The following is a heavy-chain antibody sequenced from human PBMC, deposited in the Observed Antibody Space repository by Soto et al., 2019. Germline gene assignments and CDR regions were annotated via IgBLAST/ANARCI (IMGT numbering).Heavy chain of an antibody. V-gene: IGHV3-48*01. CDR1: GFTFSSYS. CDR3: ARARFEGEYYMDV. J-gene: IGHJ6*03. Sequence: GGSLRLSCAASGFTFSSYSMNWVRQAPGKGLEWVSYISSSSSTIYYADSVKGRFTISRDNAKNSLYLQMNSLRAEDTAVYYCARARFEGEYYMDVWGKGTTVTVSS. CDR2: ISSSSSTI. D-gene: IGHD3-10*01.